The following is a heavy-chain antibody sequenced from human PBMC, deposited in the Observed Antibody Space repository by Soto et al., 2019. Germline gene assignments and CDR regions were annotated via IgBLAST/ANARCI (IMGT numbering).Heavy chain of an antibody. D-gene: IGHD3-3*01. CDR1: GVSISSGGYS. Sequence: TSETLSLTCAVSGVSISSGGYSWSWIRQPPGKGLEWIGYIYYSGSTNYNPSLKSRVTISVDTSKNQFSLKLSSVTAADTAVYYCARGGMYYDFWSGSSYYYYGMDVWGQGTTVTVSS. J-gene: IGHJ6*02. CDR3: ARGGMYYDFWSGSSYYYYGMDV. V-gene: IGHV4-61*08. CDR2: IYYSGST.